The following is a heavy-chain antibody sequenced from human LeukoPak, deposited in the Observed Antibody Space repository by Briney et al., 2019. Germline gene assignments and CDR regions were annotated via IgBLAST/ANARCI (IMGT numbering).Heavy chain of an antibody. CDR1: GFTFSNYW. V-gene: IGHV3-74*01. J-gene: IGHJ6*03. Sequence: QAGGSLRLSCAASGFTFSNYWMHWVRQVPGKGLVWVSRINDDGSATFYADSVKGRFTISRDNAKNSLYLQMNSLRAEDTAVYYCARVDFYYYYMDVWGKGTTVTVSS. CDR3: ARVDFYYYYMDV. CDR2: INDDGSAT.